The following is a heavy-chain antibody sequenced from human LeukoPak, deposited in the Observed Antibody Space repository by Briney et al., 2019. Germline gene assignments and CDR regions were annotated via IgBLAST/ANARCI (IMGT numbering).Heavy chain of an antibody. CDR1: GGSFSGYY. Sequence: PSETLSLTCAVYGGSFSGYYWSWIRRPPGKGLEWIGEINHSGSTNYNPSLKSRVTISVDTSKNQFSLKLSSVTAADTAVYYCARGFNRRAVGYCSSTSCPQTTNYWGQGTLVTVSS. CDR2: INHSGST. D-gene: IGHD2-2*01. J-gene: IGHJ4*02. CDR3: ARGFNRRAVGYCSSTSCPQTTNY. V-gene: IGHV4-34*01.